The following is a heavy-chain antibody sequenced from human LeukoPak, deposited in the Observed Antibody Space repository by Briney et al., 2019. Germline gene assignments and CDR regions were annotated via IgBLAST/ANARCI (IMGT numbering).Heavy chain of an antibody. D-gene: IGHD3-16*01. CDR1: GFTFSNCG. CDR3: ARGGGLDV. Sequence: GGSLRLSCAASGFTFSNCGMHWVRQAPGKGLEWVAHIWYDGSNKYYADSVRGRFTISRDNSKNTLYLQMNSLRAEDTAVYFCARGGGLDVWGQGATVTVSS. CDR2: IWYDGSNK. J-gene: IGHJ6*02. V-gene: IGHV3-33*01.